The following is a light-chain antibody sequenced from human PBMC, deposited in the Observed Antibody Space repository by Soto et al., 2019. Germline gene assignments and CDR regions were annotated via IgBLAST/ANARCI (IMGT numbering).Light chain of an antibody. CDR1: QTVGTN. V-gene: IGKV3-15*01. CDR3: LQYNKWPPIT. J-gene: IGKJ5*01. Sequence: EMVMTQSPATLSVSPGERATLSCRASQTVGTNVAWYQQSPGQAPRLLIYGASIRAPDVPARFSGSGSGTDFTLTISSLQSEDFALYHCLQYNKWPPITFGQGTRLEI. CDR2: GAS.